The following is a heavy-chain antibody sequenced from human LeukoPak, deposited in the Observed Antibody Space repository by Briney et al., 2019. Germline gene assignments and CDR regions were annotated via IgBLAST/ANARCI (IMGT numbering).Heavy chain of an antibody. Sequence: TGGSLRLSCAVSGFTFSSYAMSWVRQAPGKGLEWVAVIWYDGSNKYYEDSVKGRFTISRDNSKNTLYLQMNSLRAEDTAVSYCARDPSRYCSSTSCSGYWGQGTLVTVSS. CDR1: GFTFSSYA. J-gene: IGHJ4*02. CDR2: IWYDGSNK. CDR3: ARDPSRYCSSTSCSGY. V-gene: IGHV3-33*08. D-gene: IGHD2-2*01.